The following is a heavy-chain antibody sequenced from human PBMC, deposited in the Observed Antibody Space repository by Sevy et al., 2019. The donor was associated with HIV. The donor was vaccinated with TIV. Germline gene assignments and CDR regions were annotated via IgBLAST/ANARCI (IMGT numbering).Heavy chain of an antibody. CDR3: GRGGAYCSGGSCYDYWYFDL. CDR2: ISYDGSNK. D-gene: IGHD2-15*01. Sequence: GGSLRLSCAASGFTFSSYAMHWVRQAPGKGLEWVAVISYDGSNKYYADSVKGRFTISRDNSKNTLYLQMNSLRVEDTAVYYCGRGGAYCSGGSCYDYWYFDLWGRGTLVTVSS. CDR1: GFTFSSYA. V-gene: IGHV3-30-3*01. J-gene: IGHJ2*01.